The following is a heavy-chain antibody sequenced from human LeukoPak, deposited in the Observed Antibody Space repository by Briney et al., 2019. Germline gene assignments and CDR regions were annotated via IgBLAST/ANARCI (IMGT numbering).Heavy chain of an antibody. D-gene: IGHD2-21*02. J-gene: IGHJ6*03. CDR1: GFTFSSHA. CDR3: ARGGCSGSDCYASDYYYMDV. V-gene: IGHV3-23*01. Sequence: GGSLRLSCAASGFTFSSHAMNWARQAPGKGLEWVSSISGSGGSTYYADSVKGRFTISRDNSKNTLSLQMDNLRAEDTALYYCARGGCSGSDCYASDYYYMDVWGKGTTVTVSS. CDR2: ISGSGGST.